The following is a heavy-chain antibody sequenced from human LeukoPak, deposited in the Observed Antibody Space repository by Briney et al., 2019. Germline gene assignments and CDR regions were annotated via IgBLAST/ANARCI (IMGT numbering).Heavy chain of an antibody. CDR2: IYTSGST. D-gene: IGHD2-2*01. J-gene: IGHJ4*02. V-gene: IGHV4-4*07. Sequence: SETLSLTCTVSGGSISSYYWSWIRQPAGKGLEWIWRIYTSGSTNYNPSLKSRVTMSVDTSKNQFSLKLSSVTAADTAVYYCAREGYCSSTSCQFDYWGQGTLVTVSS. CDR1: GGSISSYY. CDR3: AREGYCSSTSCQFDY.